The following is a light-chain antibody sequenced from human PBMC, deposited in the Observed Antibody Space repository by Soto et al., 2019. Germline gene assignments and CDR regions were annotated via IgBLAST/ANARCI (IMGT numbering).Light chain of an antibody. Sequence: QSALTQPASVSGSPGQSITISCSGTSNDVGGYDYVSWYQQHPGKAPKLVIYEVSNRPSWVSNRFSGSKSGNTASLTISGRQPEDEADDYCNSYTSSSTLVFGGGTKLTVL. V-gene: IGLV2-14*01. J-gene: IGLJ2*01. CDR2: EVS. CDR3: NSYTSSSTLV. CDR1: SNDVGGYDY.